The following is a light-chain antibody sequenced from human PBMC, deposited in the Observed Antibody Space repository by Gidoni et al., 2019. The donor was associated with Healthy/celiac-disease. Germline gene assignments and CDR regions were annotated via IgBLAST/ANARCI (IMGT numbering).Light chain of an antibody. V-gene: IGKV4-1*01. CDR1: QSVLYSSNNKNY. CDR3: QQYYSTPLT. J-gene: IGKJ4*01. Sequence: DIVMTQSPDSLAVSLGERATINCKSSQSVLYSSNNKNYLAWYQQKPGQPPKLLIYWASTRDSGVPDRFSGSGSGTDFTLTISSLQAEDVAVYYCQQYYSTPLTFXGXTKVEIK. CDR2: WAS.